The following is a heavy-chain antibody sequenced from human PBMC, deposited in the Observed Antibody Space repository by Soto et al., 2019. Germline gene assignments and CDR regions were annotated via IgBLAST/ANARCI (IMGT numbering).Heavy chain of an antibody. CDR1: GGSISSSSYY. D-gene: IGHD2-2*01. CDR3: ASGPIVVVPAAMIDVWFDP. V-gene: IGHV4-39*01. CDR2: IYYSGST. Sequence: SETLSLTCTVSGGSISSSSYYCGWIRQPPGKGLEWIGSIYYSGSTYYNPSLKSRVTISVDTSKNQFSLKLSSVTTADTAVYYCASGPIVVVPAAMIDVWFDPWGQGTLVTVSS. J-gene: IGHJ5*02.